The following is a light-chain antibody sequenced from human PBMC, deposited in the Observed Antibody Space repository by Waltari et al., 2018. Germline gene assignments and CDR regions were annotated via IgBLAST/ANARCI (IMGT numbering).Light chain of an antibody. CDR2: QDT. CDR1: KLGDKY. V-gene: IGLV3-1*01. CDR3: QAWDSSTVV. J-gene: IGLJ2*01. Sequence: SYELTQPPSVSVSPGQTASITCSGDKLGDKYACWYQQKPGQSPLLVIYQDTKRPSGIPCRFSGSNAGNTATLTISGTQAMDEADYYCQAWDSSTVVVGGGTKLTVL.